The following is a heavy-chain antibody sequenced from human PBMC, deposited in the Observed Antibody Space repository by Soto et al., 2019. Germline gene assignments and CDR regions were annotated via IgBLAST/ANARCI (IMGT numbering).Heavy chain of an antibody. CDR2: ITGSGDRT. CDR1: GFTFSSYA. J-gene: IGHJ2*01. Sequence: EVQLLESGGGLVQPGGSLRVSCAASGFTFSSYAMNWVRQAPGKGLEWVSSITGSGDRTYYADSVRGRFTISRDNSKNTLYLQMNSLRAEDTAVYSCATDTVGAPVFWYFDLWGRGTLVTVSS. D-gene: IGHD1-26*01. V-gene: IGHV3-23*01. CDR3: ATDTVGAPVFWYFDL.